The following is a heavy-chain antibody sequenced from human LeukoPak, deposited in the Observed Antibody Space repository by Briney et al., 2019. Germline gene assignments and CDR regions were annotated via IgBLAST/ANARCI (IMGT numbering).Heavy chain of an antibody. CDR1: GYTFTGYY. D-gene: IGHD2-2*02. V-gene: IGHV1-2*02. CDR3: ARSSRGAAIGLGY. CDR2: INPNSGGT. Sequence: GASVKVSCKASGYTFTGYYIHWVRQAPGQGLEWMGWINPNSGGTNYAQKFQGRVTMTRDTSISTAYMELSRLRSDDTAVYYCARSSRGAAIGLGYWGQGTLVTVSS. J-gene: IGHJ4*02.